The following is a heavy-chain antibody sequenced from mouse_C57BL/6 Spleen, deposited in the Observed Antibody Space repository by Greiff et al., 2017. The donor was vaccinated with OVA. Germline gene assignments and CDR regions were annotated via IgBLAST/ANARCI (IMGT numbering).Heavy chain of an antibody. J-gene: IGHJ1*03. CDR2: IHPNSGST. V-gene: IGHV1-64*01. CDR1: GYTFTSYW. CDR3: ARRNYDYPHWYFDV. D-gene: IGHD2-4*01. Sequence: QVQLQQPGAELVKPGASVKLSCKASGYTFTSYWMHWVKQSPGQGLEWIGMIHPNSGSTNYNEKFKSKATLTVDKSSSTAYMQHSSLTSEDSAVYYCARRNYDYPHWYFDVWGTGTTVTVSS.